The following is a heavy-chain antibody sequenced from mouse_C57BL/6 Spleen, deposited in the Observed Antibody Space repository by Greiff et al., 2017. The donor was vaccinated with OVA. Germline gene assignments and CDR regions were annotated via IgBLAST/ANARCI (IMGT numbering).Heavy chain of an antibody. CDR3: TRGDYAMDY. V-gene: IGHV1-15*01. CDR2: IDPETGGT. J-gene: IGHJ4*01. Sequence: VQLQQSGAELVRPGASVTLSCKASGYTFTDYEMHWVKQTPVQGLEWIGAIDPETGGTAYNQKFKGKAILTADKSSSTAYMELRSLTSEDSAVYYCTRGDYAMDYWGQGTSVTVSS. CDR1: GYTFTDYE.